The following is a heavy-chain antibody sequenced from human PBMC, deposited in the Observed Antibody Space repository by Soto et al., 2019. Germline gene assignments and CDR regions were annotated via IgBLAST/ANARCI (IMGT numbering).Heavy chain of an antibody. CDR3: ARPGAAGAGRWYFQH. J-gene: IGHJ1*01. CDR2: IYYSGST. CDR1: GGSISSSSYY. V-gene: IGHV4-39*01. Sequence: PSETLSLTCTVSGGSISSSSYYWGWIRQPPGKGLEWIGSIYYSGSTYYNPSLKSRVTISVDTSKNQFSLKLSSVTAADTAVYYCARPGAAGAGRWYFQHWGKGTQVTVSS. D-gene: IGHD6-19*01.